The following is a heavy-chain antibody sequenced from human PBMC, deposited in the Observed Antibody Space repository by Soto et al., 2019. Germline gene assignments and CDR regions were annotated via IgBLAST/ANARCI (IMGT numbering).Heavy chain of an antibody. Sequence: GASVKVSCKASGYTFTNFGISWVRQAPGQGLEWMGIINPSGGSTSYAQKFQGRVTMTRDTSTSTVYMELSSLRSEDTAVYYCAREGPFSVLLWFGESPSTPIGYFDYWGQGTLVTVSS. CDR2: INPSGGST. CDR3: AREGPFSVLLWFGESPSTPIGYFDY. J-gene: IGHJ4*02. D-gene: IGHD3-10*01. CDR1: GYTFTNFG. V-gene: IGHV1-46*03.